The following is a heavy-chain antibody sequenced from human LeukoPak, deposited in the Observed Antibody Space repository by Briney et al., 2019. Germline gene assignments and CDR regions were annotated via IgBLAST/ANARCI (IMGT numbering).Heavy chain of an antibody. CDR3: VKDNPLDY. J-gene: IGHJ4*02. Sequence: PGGSLRLSCAASGFTFSSYWMSWVRQAPGKGLEWVANIKQDGSEKYYVDSVKGRSTISRDNAKNSLHLQMNSLRPDDSAVYYCVKDNPLDYWGQGTLVIVSS. V-gene: IGHV3-7*04. CDR1: GFTFSSYW. CDR2: IKQDGSEK.